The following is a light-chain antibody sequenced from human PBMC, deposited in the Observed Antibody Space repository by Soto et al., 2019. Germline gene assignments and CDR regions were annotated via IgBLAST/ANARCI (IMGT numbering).Light chain of an antibody. CDR3: QKYNSALLVT. CDR2: AAS. CDR1: QGISNY. Sequence: DIQMTQSPSSLSASVGDRVTITCRASQGISNYLAWYQQKPGKVPKLLIYAASTLQSGVPSRFSGSGSGTDFTLTISSLQPEDVATYYCQKYNSALLVTFGPGTKVDI. J-gene: IGKJ3*01. V-gene: IGKV1-27*01.